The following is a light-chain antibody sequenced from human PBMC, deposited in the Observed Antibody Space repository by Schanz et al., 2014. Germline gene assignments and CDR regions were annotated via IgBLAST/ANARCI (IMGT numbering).Light chain of an antibody. V-gene: IGLV1-40*01. CDR3: QSYDSSLSNLV. CDR2: DNN. J-gene: IGLJ3*02. Sequence: QSVLTQPPSVSGAPGQRVTISCTGSNSNIGATYVVHWYQQLPGTAPKLLIYDNNSRPSGVPDRFSASKSGTSASLAITGLQAEDEADYYCQSYDSSLSNLVFGGGTKVTVL. CDR1: NSNIGATYV.